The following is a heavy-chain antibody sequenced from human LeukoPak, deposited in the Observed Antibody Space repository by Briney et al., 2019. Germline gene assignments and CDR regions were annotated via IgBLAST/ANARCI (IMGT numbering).Heavy chain of an antibody. Sequence: GGSLRLSCATSGFTFSSYGMSWVRQAPGKGLEWVSLISGTGVNTYYADSSKGRFTISRDNSKNTLYLQMNSLRAEDTAVYYCAKDSFDYWGQGTLVTVSS. CDR1: GFTFSSYG. CDR2: ISGTGVNT. J-gene: IGHJ4*02. CDR3: AKDSFDY. V-gene: IGHV3-23*01.